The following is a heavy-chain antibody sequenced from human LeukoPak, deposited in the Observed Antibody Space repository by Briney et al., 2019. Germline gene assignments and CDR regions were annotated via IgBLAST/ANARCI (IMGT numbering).Heavy chain of an antibody. CDR3: APPAVVKEYFQH. CDR1: GFNFDNFA. CDR2: ISHDGRTK. D-gene: IGHD4-23*01. V-gene: IGHV3-30*04. Sequence: GGSLRLSCVVSGFNFDNFAMHWVRQPLGKGLEWVAVISHDGRTKYYADSMKGRITISRDNSKNTLYLQMNSLRAEDTAVYYCAPPAVVKEYFQHWGQGTLVTVSS. J-gene: IGHJ1*01.